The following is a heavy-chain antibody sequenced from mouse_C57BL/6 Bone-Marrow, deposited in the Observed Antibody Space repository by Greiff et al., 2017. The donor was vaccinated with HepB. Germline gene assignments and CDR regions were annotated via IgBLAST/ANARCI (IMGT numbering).Heavy chain of an antibody. CDR1: GFTFNTYA. CDR3: VRDTTVVAKEYFDV. Sequence: GGGLVQPKGSLKLSCAASGFTFNTYAMHWVRQAPGKGLEWVARIRSKSSNYATYYADSVKDRFTISRDDSQSMLYLQMNNLKTEDTAMYYCVRDTTVVAKEYFDVWGTGTTVTVSS. D-gene: IGHD1-1*01. V-gene: IGHV10-3*01. J-gene: IGHJ1*03. CDR2: IRSKSSNYAT.